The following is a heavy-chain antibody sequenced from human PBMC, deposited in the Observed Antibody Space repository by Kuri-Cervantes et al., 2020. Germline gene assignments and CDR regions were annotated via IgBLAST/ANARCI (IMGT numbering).Heavy chain of an antibody. Sequence: SVKVSCKASGGTFSSYAISWVRQAPGQGLEWMGGIIPILGTANYAQKFQGRVTITADESTSTACMELSSLRSEDTAVYYCARGPVRSLLWFGRPYGMDVWGQGTTVTSP. D-gene: IGHD3-10*01. CDR2: IIPILGTA. J-gene: IGHJ6*02. CDR1: GGTFSSYA. CDR3: ARGPVRSLLWFGRPYGMDV. V-gene: IGHV1-69*13.